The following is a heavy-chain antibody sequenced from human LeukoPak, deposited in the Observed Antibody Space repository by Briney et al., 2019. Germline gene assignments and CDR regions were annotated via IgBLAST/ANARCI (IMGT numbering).Heavy chain of an antibody. CDR3: ARAVPTGCDYFDY. CDR2: MKHDGSEK. CDR1: GFTFGNYW. V-gene: IGHV3-7*01. Sequence: GGSLRLSCAASGFTFGNYWMSWVRQAPGKGLQWVANMKHDGSEKYYMDSVKGRFTISRDNAKNSLYLQMASLRAEDTAVYYCARAVPTGCDYFDYWGQGTLVTVSS. J-gene: IGHJ4*02. D-gene: IGHD4-17*01.